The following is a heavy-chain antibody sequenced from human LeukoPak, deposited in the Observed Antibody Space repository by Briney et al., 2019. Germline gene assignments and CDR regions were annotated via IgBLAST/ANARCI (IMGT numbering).Heavy chain of an antibody. Sequence: GGSLRLSCAASGFHFIAYDMHWVRQAPGEGLEWVAYFGHSGTIYYADSVRGRFTISRDNAKNSLHLQMNSLRADDTAVYYCAGYGDYPYWGQGTPVTVSS. J-gene: IGHJ4*02. CDR3: AGYGDYPY. D-gene: IGHD4-17*01. CDR2: FGHSGTI. V-gene: IGHV3-69-1*01. CDR1: GFHFIAYD.